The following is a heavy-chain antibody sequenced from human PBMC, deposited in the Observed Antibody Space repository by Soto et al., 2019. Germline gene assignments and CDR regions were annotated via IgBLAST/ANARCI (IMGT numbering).Heavy chain of an antibody. Sequence: GESLKISCKGSGYSFTSYWIGWVRQMPGKGLEWMGIIYPGDSDTRYSPSFQGQVTISADKSISTAYLQWSSLKASDTAMYYCARGRRLRPPAAAIPARGNWFDPWGQGTLVTVSS. CDR2: IYPGDSDT. CDR1: GYSFTSYW. CDR3: ARGRRLRPPAAAIPARGNWFDP. V-gene: IGHV5-51*01. J-gene: IGHJ5*02. D-gene: IGHD2-2*02.